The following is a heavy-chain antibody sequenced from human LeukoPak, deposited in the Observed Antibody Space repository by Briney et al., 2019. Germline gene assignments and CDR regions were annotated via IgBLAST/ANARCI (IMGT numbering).Heavy chain of an antibody. CDR3: ARHNTYSNYPNAFDI. CDR1: GGSFSGYY. Sequence: SETLSLTCAVYGGSFSGYYWSWIRQPPGKGLERIGEINHSGSTNYNPSLKSRVTISVDTSKNQFSLRLSSVTAADTAVYYCARHNTYSNYPNAFDIWGQGTMVTVSS. D-gene: IGHD4-11*01. J-gene: IGHJ3*02. V-gene: IGHV4-34*01. CDR2: INHSGST.